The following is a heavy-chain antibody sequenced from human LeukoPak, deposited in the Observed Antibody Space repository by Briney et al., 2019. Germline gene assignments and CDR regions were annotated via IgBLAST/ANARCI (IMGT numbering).Heavy chain of an antibody. V-gene: IGHV3-33*03. CDR2: IWSNGNNR. J-gene: IGHJ3*01. Sequence: GGSLRLSCAASGFTFSSYGMHWVRQVPGKGLEWVAVIWSNGNNRYYADFVKGRFTFSRDNSKNTLSLQMNSLRAEDTAVYYCVKERGPFDGFDVWGQGTMVTVSS. CDR3: VKERGPFDGFDV. CDR1: GFTFSSYG.